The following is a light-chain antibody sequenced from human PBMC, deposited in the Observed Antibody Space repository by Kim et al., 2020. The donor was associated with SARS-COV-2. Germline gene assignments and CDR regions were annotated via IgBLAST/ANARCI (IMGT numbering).Light chain of an antibody. J-gene: IGKJ4*01. CDR1: QSINIY. CDR3: QQSYSTPPALT. Sequence: DIQMTQSPSSLSASVGDRVTITCRASQSINIYVNWYQQKPGTAPKLLIYAASNLQSWVPSRFSGSGSGTDFTLTTSSLQPEDFATYYCQQSYSTPPALTFGGGTKVDIK. V-gene: IGKV1-39*01. CDR2: AAS.